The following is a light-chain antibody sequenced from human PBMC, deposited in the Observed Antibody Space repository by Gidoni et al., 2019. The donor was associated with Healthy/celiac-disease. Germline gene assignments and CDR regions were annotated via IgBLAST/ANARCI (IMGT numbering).Light chain of an antibody. CDR2: AAS. Sequence: ELLLTQSPGTLSLSPGERATLSFRASQSVSSYLAWYQQKPGQAPRLLIYAASNRATGIPDRFSGSGSGTDFTLTISRMEPEDFEVYYCQQYLSFWTFGQGTKVEIK. V-gene: IGKV3-20*01. CDR3: QQYLSFWT. CDR1: QSVSSY. J-gene: IGKJ1*01.